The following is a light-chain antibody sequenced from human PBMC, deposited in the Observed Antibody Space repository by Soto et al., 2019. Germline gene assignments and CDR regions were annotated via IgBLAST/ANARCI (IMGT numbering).Light chain of an antibody. CDR2: KAS. J-gene: IGKJ1*01. CDR3: QHYNSYSEA. Sequence: IQMTHSPSTLSASVGDRFTITFRASQTISSWLAWYQQKPGKAPKLLIYKASTLKSGVPSRFSGSGSGTEFTLTISSLQPDDFATYYCQHYNSYSEAFGQGTKVDIK. V-gene: IGKV1-5*03. CDR1: QTISSW.